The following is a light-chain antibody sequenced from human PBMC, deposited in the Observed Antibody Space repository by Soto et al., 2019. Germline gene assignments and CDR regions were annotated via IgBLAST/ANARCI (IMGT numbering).Light chain of an antibody. J-gene: IGKJ5*01. CDR2: DTS. V-gene: IGKV3-11*01. CDR1: QSVSSY. CDR3: QQRLSWPIT. Sequence: EIVLTQSPATLSLSPGERATLSCRASQSVSSYLAWYQQKPGQAPRLLIYDTSNRATGIPARFSGSGSGTDFTLTIRSLEPEDFAVYYCQQRLSWPITFGQGTRLDIK.